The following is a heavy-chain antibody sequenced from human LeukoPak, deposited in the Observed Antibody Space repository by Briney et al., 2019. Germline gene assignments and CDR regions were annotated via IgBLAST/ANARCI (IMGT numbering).Heavy chain of an antibody. Sequence: ASVKVSCKASGGTFSSYAISWVRQAPGQGLEWMGIINPSGGSTSYAQKFQGRVTMTRDTSTSTVYMELSSLRSGDTAVYYCARVGEALDYWGQGTLVTVSS. J-gene: IGHJ4*02. CDR3: ARVGEALDY. CDR1: GGTFSSYA. D-gene: IGHD3-16*01. V-gene: IGHV1-46*01. CDR2: INPSGGST.